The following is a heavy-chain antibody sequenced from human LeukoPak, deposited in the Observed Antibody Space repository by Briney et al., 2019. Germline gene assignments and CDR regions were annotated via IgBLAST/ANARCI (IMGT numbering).Heavy chain of an antibody. CDR2: INHSGST. Sequence: SETLSLTCAVYGGSFSGYYWSWIPQPPGKGLEWIGEINHSGSTKYNPPLKSRVTISVDTSKNQFSLKLSSVTAADTAVYYCARGLAVAGTILDYWGQGTLVTVSS. CDR3: ARGLAVAGTILDY. J-gene: IGHJ4*02. CDR1: GGSFSGYY. D-gene: IGHD6-19*01. V-gene: IGHV4-34*01.